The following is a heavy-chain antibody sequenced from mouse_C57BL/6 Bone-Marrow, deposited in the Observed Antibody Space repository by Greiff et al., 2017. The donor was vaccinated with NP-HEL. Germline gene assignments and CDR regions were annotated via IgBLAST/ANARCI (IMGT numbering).Heavy chain of an antibody. CDR3: AIHLLWVDY. D-gene: IGHD2-10*01. V-gene: IGHV1-22*01. CDR2: INPNNGGT. CDR1: GYTFTDYN. J-gene: IGHJ4*01. Sequence: EVQLQQSGPELVKPGASVKMSCKASGYTFTDYNMHWVKQSPGKSLEWIGYINPNNGGTSYNQKFKGKTTLTVNKSSSTAYMQRRSLTSEDSAVYYCAIHLLWVDYWDRGTSVTVTS.